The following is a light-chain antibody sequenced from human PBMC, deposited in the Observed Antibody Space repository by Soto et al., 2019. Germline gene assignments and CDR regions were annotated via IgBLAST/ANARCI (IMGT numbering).Light chain of an antibody. CDR2: DVS. Sequence: QSVLTQPRSVSGSPGQSVTISCTGTSSDVGGYNYVSWYQQHPGKAPKLMIYDVSKRPSGVPDRFSGSKSGNTASLTISGLQAEDAADYSCCSYAGSYTPRVFGTGTKLTVL. V-gene: IGLV2-11*01. J-gene: IGLJ1*01. CDR3: CSYAGSYTPRV. CDR1: SSDVGGYNY.